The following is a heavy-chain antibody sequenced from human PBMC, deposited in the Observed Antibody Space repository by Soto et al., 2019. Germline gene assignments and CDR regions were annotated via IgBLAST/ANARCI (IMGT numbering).Heavy chain of an antibody. V-gene: IGHV4-31*03. J-gene: IGHJ1*01. CDR3: VGRLATIYNYFHX. D-gene: IGHD3-3*01. CDR2: TSYSGSA. CDR1: GGSISSVSHY. Sequence: LCLTCTVSGGSISSVSHYWNWIRQRPGKGLELIGYTSYSGSAYYSPSLKSRLTISVDTSKKQFSLKLNSVTAADTAVYYCVGRLATIYNYFHXWRQGTQVTVSX.